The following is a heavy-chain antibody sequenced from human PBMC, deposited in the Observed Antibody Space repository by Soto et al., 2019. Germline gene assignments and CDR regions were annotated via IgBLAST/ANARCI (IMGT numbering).Heavy chain of an antibody. CDR1: KFTFTNYW. CDR3: ARVATGSYDWFDP. Sequence: TGGTLRLSCSASKFTFTNYWMHWDRLAPGKGLMWVSRINSDWIRTAYAASVKGRFTISRDNTKDTVFLYMDDVLAEDTAVYYCARVATGSYDWFDPWGQETLVTVSS. D-gene: IGHD1-26*01. J-gene: IGHJ5*02. CDR2: INSDWIRT. V-gene: IGHV3-74*01.